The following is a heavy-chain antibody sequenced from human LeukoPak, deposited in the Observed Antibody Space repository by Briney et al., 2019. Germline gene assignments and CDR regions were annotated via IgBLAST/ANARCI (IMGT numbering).Heavy chain of an antibody. J-gene: IGHJ5*02. D-gene: IGHD1-7*01. CDR1: GGSISSYY. CDR2: IYYSGST. V-gene: IGHV4-59*01. Sequence: SGTLSLTCTVSGGSISSYYWSWIRQAPGKGLEWIGYIYYSGSTTYNPSLKSRVTISVDTSKNQFSLKLSSVTAADTAVYYCARVANYVYNWFDPWGQGTLVTVSS. CDR3: ARVANYVYNWFDP.